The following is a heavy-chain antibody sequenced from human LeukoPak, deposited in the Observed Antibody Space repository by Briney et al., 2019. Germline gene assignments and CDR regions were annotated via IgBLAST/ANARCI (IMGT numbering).Heavy chain of an antibody. CDR3: ARGGYSYGSGFDP. J-gene: IGHJ5*02. CDR2: IYYSGST. Sequence: SETLSLTCTVSGGSISSSSYYWGWIRQPPGKGLEWIGSIYYSGSTYYNPSLKSRVTISVDTSKNQFSLKLSSVTAADTAVYYCARGGYSYGSGFDPWGQGTLVTVSS. D-gene: IGHD5-18*01. V-gene: IGHV4-39*07. CDR1: GGSISSSSYY.